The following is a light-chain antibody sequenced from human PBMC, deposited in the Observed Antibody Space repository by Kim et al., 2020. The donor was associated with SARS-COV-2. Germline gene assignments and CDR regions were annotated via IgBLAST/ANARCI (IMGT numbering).Light chain of an antibody. CDR1: QGIRSW. V-gene: IGKV1-12*02. J-gene: IGKJ2*03. Sequence: ASLGDRVTISCRASQGIRSWLALYQQKPGKAPKLLIYAASSLPSGVPSRFSGSGSGTDFTLPLSSLQPEGFATYYCQPANSFPYCFGQGTKLAIK. CDR2: AAS. CDR3: QPANSFPYC.